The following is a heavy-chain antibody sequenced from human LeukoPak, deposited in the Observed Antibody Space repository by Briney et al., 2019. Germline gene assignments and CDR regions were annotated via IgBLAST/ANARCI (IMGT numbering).Heavy chain of an antibody. CDR1: GGTFSSYA. Sequence: VASVKVSCKASGGTFSSYAISWVRQAPGQGLEWMGRIIPILGIANYAQKFQGRVTITADKSTSTAYMELSSLRSEDTAVYYCARDPNPIPGYSSGWYSNWFDPWGQGTLVTVSS. CDR2: IIPILGIA. J-gene: IGHJ5*02. D-gene: IGHD6-19*01. V-gene: IGHV1-69*04. CDR3: ARDPNPIPGYSSGWYSNWFDP.